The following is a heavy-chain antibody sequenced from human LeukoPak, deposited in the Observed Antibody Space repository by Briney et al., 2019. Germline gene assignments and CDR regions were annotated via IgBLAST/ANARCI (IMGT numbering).Heavy chain of an antibody. D-gene: IGHD1-26*01. Sequence: PSETLSLTCTVSGDSISGYYWSWVRQPPGKGLEWIGNIYYSGSTNYNPSLKSRVSISLDMSKNQFSLKLNSVTAADTAVYYCARGGSYFGYWGRGTLVTVSS. CDR1: GDSISGYY. CDR2: IYYSGST. J-gene: IGHJ4*02. CDR3: ARGGSYFGY. V-gene: IGHV4-59*01.